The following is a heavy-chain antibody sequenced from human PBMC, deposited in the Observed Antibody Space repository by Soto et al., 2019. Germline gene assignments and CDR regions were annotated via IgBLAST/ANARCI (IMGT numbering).Heavy chain of an antibody. Sequence: GGSLRLSCTASGFAFSQYGMSWVRQAPGKGLEWVSSIRSFDYRTNYADSVKGRFTISRDNSKSTLSLQMNSLRAEDTAVYYCAKDVESGWYEAFDYWGPGTLVTVSS. CDR3: AKDVESGWYEAFDY. J-gene: IGHJ4*02. CDR2: IRSFDYRT. CDR1: GFAFSQYG. V-gene: IGHV3-23*01. D-gene: IGHD6-19*01.